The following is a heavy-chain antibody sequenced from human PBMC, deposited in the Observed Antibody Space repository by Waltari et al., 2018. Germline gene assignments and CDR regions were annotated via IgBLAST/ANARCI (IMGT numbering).Heavy chain of an antibody. J-gene: IGHJ1*01. CDR3: AKGHYSS. Sequence: EVQLLESGGGLVQPGGSLRLSCAASGFTFSSYAMSWVRQAPGKGLEWVAAFRGSNDNTYYAESVKGRFTISRDNSKNTLFLQMNNLRVEDTAVYYCAKGHYSSWGQGTLVTVSS. D-gene: IGHD3-22*01. V-gene: IGHV3-23*01. CDR1: GFTFSSYA. CDR2: FRGSNDNT.